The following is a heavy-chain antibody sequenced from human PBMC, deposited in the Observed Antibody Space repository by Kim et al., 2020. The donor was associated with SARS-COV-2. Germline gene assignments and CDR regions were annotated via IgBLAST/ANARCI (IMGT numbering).Heavy chain of an antibody. J-gene: IGHJ4*02. V-gene: IGHV3-48*02. Sequence: RSTIYYADSVKGRITITRDNAKNSLYLQMNSLRDEDTAVYYCASSRPIDYWGQGTLVTVSS. CDR3: ASSRPIDY. CDR2: RSTI. D-gene: IGHD2-2*01.